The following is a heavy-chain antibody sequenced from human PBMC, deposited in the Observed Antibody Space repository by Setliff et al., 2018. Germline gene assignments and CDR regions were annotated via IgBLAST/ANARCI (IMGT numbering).Heavy chain of an antibody. D-gene: IGHD3-3*01. CDR2: IYYSGST. J-gene: IGHJ4*02. Sequence: SETLSLTCGVSGYSISSGYYWGWIRQPPGKGLEWIGSIYYSGSTYYNPSLKSRVTISVDTSKNQFSLKLSSVTAADTAVYYCARRSTYYNFWSGYWDYWGQGTLVTVSS. CDR1: GYSISSGYY. V-gene: IGHV4-38-2*01. CDR3: ARRSTYYNFWSGYWDY.